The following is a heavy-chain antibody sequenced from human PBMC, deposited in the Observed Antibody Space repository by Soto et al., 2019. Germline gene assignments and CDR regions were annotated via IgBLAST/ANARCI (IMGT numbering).Heavy chain of an antibody. CDR1: GFTFSSYT. D-gene: IGHD3-22*01. J-gene: IGHJ3*02. V-gene: IGHV3-64D*08. CDR2: ISSNGGST. Sequence: GGSLRLSCSASGFTFSSYTMHWVRQAPGKGLEYVSAISSNGGSTYYADSVKGRFTISRDNSKNTLYLQMSSLRAEDTAVYYCVKDLGSYYDSSGYAAAFDIWGQGTMVTVS. CDR3: VKDLGSYYDSSGYAAAFDI.